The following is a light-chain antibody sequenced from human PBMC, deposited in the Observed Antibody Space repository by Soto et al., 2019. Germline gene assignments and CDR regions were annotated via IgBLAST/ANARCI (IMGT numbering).Light chain of an antibody. J-gene: IGLJ1*01. CDR2: DVR. CDR1: SSDVGGYNY. CDR3: SSYTTISTYV. V-gene: IGLV2-14*01. Sequence: QSALTQPGSVSGSPGQSITISCTGTSSDVGGYNYVSWYQQHPGKAPKLMIYDVRNRPSGVSNRFSGSKSVNTASLTISGLQAEDEADYYCSSYTTISTYVFGTGTKVTVL.